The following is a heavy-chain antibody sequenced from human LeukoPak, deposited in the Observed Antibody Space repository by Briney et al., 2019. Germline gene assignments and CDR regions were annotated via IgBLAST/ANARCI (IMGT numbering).Heavy chain of an antibody. J-gene: IGHJ5*02. V-gene: IGHV1-69*13. D-gene: IGHD6-13*01. CDR1: GGTFSSYA. CDR3: ARGHSSSWYLMRDNWFDP. Sequence: SVKVSCKASGGTFSSYAISWVRQAPGQGLEWMGGIIPIFGTANYAQKFQGRVTITADESASTAYMELSSLRSEDTAVYYCARGHSSSWYLMRDNWFDPWGQGTLVTVSS. CDR2: IIPIFGTA.